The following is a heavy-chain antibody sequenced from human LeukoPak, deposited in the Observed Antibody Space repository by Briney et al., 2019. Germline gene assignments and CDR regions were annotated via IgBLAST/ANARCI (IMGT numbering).Heavy chain of an antibody. CDR2: LYHSGST. CDR3: SRYTRGYTLTDY. Sequence: SETLSLTCAVSGYSISSGYYWGWIRQPPGKGLEWIGSLYHSGSTYHNPSLKSRVTLSVDTSKNQLSLKLSPVTAADTAVYYCSRYTRGYTLTDYWGQGTLVTVSS. J-gene: IGHJ4*02. D-gene: IGHD6-13*01. CDR1: GYSISSGYY. V-gene: IGHV4-38-2*01.